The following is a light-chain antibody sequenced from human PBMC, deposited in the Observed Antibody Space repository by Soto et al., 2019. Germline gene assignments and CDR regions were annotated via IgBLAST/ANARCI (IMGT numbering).Light chain of an antibody. J-gene: IGKJ4*01. CDR2: YIS. Sequence: EIVMTQSPATLSVSPGETASLSCRASQSAGNFLAWYQQKPGQAPRLLIYYISTRATGIPARFSGSGSGTDFTLTIDNLEPEDFAIYYCQQRSNWLTFGGGTKVDI. CDR3: QQRSNWLT. CDR1: QSAGNF. V-gene: IGKV3-11*01.